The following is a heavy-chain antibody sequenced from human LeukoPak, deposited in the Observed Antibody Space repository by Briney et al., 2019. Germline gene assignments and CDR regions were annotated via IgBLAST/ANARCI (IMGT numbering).Heavy chain of an antibody. CDR3: AREWSSGWAEFDY. Sequence: SETLSLTCSVSGDSISGYYWNWIRQPPGKGLEWIGYIYYSGSTNYSPSLKGRVTISVDTSKNQFSLDLTSVTAADTAVYYCAREWSSGWAEFDYWGQGTLVTVSS. J-gene: IGHJ4*02. D-gene: IGHD6-25*01. CDR2: IYYSGST. CDR1: GDSISGYY. V-gene: IGHV4-59*01.